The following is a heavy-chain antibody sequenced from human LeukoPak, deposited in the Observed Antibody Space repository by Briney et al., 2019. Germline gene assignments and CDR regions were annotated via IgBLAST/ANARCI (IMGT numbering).Heavy chain of an antibody. CDR2: MSPNSGNT. Sequence: ASVKVSCKASGYTFTNYDIIWVRQATGQGLEWMGWMSPNSGNTGYAQKFQGRVTMTRSTSISTAFMDLSSLRSEDTGVYYCARGRGYSYGYSDYWGQGTLVTVSS. J-gene: IGHJ4*02. D-gene: IGHD5-18*01. CDR3: ARGRGYSYGYSDY. CDR1: GYTFTNYD. V-gene: IGHV1-8*01.